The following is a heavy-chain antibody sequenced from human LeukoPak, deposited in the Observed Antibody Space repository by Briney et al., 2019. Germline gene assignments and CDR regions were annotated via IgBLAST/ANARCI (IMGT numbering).Heavy chain of an antibody. CDR2: ISSSGSAT. CDR1: GFTLSDYY. Sequence: PGGSLRLSCAASGFTLSDYYMSWIRQAPGKGLEWVSYISSSGSATYYADSVKGRFTISRDNPKNSLYLQMNILRADDTAVYYCARESRYSHDYWGQGTLVTVSS. CDR3: ARESRYSHDY. J-gene: IGHJ4*02. V-gene: IGHV3-11*04. D-gene: IGHD5-18*01.